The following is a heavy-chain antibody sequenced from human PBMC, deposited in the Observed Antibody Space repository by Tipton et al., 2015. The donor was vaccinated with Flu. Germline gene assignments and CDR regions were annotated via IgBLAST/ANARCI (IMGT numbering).Heavy chain of an antibody. D-gene: IGHD2-21*02. V-gene: IGHV4-39*01. J-gene: IGHJ5*02. CDR3: ARHLRCGGDCYSPLPKSGFDP. Sequence: TLSLTCTVSGGSISSSSYYWGWIRQPPGKGLEWIGSIYYSGRTYYNPSLKSRVTISVDTSKNQFSLKLSSVTAADTAVYYCARHLRCGGDCYSPLPKSGFDPWGQGTLVTVSS. CDR1: GGSISSSSYY. CDR2: IYYSGRT.